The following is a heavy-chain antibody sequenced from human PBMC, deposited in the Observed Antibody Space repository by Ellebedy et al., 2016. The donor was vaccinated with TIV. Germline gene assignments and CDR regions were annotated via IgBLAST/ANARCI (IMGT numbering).Heavy chain of an antibody. V-gene: IGHV3-30*04. D-gene: IGHD2-2*01. Sequence: GESLKLSCAASGFTFSSYAMHWVRQAPGKGLEWVAGMSYDGSYKFYADSVKGRFTISSDKSMNTLFLQMNSLRAEDTAVYYCARGSLGYCSTTSCCPDYWGQGTLVTVSS. CDR3: ARGSLGYCSTTSCCPDY. CDR1: GFTFSSYA. CDR2: MSYDGSYK. J-gene: IGHJ4*02.